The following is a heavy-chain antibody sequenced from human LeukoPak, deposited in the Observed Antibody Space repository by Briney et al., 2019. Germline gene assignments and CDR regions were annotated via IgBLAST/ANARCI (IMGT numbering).Heavy chain of an antibody. D-gene: IGHD2-15*01. V-gene: IGHV4-59*01. CDR1: GDSINSNY. CDR2: IYYGGST. Sequence: PSETLPPTCSVSGDSINSNYWSWMRQPPGKGLEWVGYIYYGGSTNYNPSLKSRVSMSVDTSKNQFSLNLSSVTAADTAVYHCARLLAGCPGGRCRAHFDYWGQGTLVTVSS. J-gene: IGHJ4*02. CDR3: ARLLAGCPGGRCRAHFDY.